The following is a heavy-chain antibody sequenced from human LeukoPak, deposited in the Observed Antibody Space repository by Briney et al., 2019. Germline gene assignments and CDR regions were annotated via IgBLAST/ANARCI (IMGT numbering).Heavy chain of an antibody. V-gene: IGHV3-30*04. CDR2: ISYDGSNK. CDR3: ARGPDMVRGALGFAP. D-gene: IGHD3-10*01. CDR1: GFTFSSYA. Sequence: GGSLRLSCAASGFTFSSYAMHWVRQAPGKGLEWVAVISYDGSNKYYADSVKGRFTISRDSSKNTLCLQMNSLRAEDTAVYYCARGPDMVRGALGFAPWGQGTLVTVSS. J-gene: IGHJ5*02.